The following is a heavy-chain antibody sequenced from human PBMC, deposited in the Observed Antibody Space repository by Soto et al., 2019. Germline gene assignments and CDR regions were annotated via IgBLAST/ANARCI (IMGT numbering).Heavy chain of an antibody. Sequence: EVQLLESGGGLVQPGGSLRLSCAASGFTFSNYAIAWVRQAPGKGLEWVSGISGSGGTTYYADSVKGRFTISRDNSKEPLHLQMNSLRAECTAVYYCAETPRRWRVYFDYWGQGALVAVSS. CDR1: GFTFSNYA. J-gene: IGHJ4*02. CDR2: ISGSGGTT. CDR3: AETPRRWRVYFDY. V-gene: IGHV3-23*01. D-gene: IGHD6-19*01.